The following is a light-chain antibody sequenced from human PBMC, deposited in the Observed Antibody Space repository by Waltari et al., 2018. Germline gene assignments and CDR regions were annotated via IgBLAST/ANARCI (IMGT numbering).Light chain of an antibody. CDR3: QQYYSTPFT. J-gene: IGKJ3*01. Sequence: DIVMTQSPDSLAVSLGERAPINCKSSQSVLYSSNNKNYLAWYQQKPGQAPKVLIYRASTRESGVPDRFSGSGSGTDFTLTISSLQAEDVAVYYCQQYYSTPFTFGPGTKVDIK. V-gene: IGKV4-1*01. CDR1: QSVLYSSNNKNY. CDR2: RAS.